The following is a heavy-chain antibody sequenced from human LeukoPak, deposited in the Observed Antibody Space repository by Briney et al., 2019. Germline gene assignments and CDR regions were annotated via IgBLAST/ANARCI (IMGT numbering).Heavy chain of an antibody. J-gene: IGHJ5*02. CDR1: GGSFSGYY. V-gene: IGHV4-34*01. Sequence: SETLSLTCAVYGGSFSGYYWSWIRQPPGKGLEWIGEINHSGSTNYNPSLKSRVTISVDTSKNQFSLKLSSVTAADTAVYYCARGSGIAMVRGVIINWFDPWGQGTLVTVSS. CDR2: INHSGST. CDR3: ARGSGIAMVRGVIINWFDP. D-gene: IGHD3-10*01.